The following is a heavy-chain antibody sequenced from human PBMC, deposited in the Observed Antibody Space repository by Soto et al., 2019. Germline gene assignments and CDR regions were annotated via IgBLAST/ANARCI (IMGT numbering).Heavy chain of an antibody. CDR2: IDPGGGYT. Sequence: VQLVQSGAEVKKPGASVKVSCKASGYTFINYYMHWVRQAPGQGLEWMGIIDPGGGYTKYAEKCPGRDTRTRDTTTGTVYMAMSSLRSEDTAVYYCARISGRRSQEGDYWGQGTVVTVSS. CDR3: ARISGRRSQEGDY. CDR1: GYTFINYY. D-gene: IGHD2-15*01. J-gene: IGHJ4*02. V-gene: IGHV1-46*01.